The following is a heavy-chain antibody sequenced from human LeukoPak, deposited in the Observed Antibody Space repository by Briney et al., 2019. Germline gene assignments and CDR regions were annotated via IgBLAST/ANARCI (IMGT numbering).Heavy chain of an antibody. J-gene: IGHJ4*02. Sequence: SETLSLTCTVSGGSISSHYWSWIRQPPGKGLEWIGYIYYTGSTNYSPSLKSRVTMSLDTSKNQFSLKLNSVTAADTAVYFCARAVAYGIDTGYFDYWGQGTLVTVSS. V-gene: IGHV4-59*11. CDR3: ARAVAYGIDTGYFDY. CDR2: IYYTGST. CDR1: GGSISSHY. D-gene: IGHD2-8*02.